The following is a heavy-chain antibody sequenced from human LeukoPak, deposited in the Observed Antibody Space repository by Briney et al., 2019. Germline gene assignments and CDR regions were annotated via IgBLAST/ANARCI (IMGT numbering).Heavy chain of an antibody. CDR1: GYTFTGYY. CDR3: ARDLVTGGLYFYYYMDV. J-gene: IGHJ6*03. Sequence: ASVKVSCKASGYTFTGYYMHWVRQAPGQGLEWMGRINPNSGGTNYAQKFQGRVTITTDESTSTAYMELSSLRSEDTAVYYCARDLVTGGLYFYYYMDVWGKGTTVTVSS. D-gene: IGHD2-21*02. V-gene: IGHV1-2*06. CDR2: INPNSGGT.